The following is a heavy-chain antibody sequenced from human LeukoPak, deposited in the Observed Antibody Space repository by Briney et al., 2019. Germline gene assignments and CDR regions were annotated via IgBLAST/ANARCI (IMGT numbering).Heavy chain of an antibody. CDR1: GFTFSSYS. Sequence: GGSLRLSCAASGFTFSSYSMNWVRQAPGKGLEWVSSISSSSSYIYYADSVKGRFTISRDNAKNSLYLLMNSLRAEDTAVYYCARDPNYYDSSGYFDYWGQGTLVTVSS. CDR2: ISSSSSYI. V-gene: IGHV3-21*01. J-gene: IGHJ4*02. D-gene: IGHD3-22*01. CDR3: ARDPNYYDSSGYFDY.